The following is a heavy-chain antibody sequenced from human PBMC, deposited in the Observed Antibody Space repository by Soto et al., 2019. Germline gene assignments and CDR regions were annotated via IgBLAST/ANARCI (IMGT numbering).Heavy chain of an antibody. J-gene: IGHJ4*02. CDR1: GFTFSDYY. CDR3: ARVGYIAAAGTPDY. CDR2: ISGSGSTI. D-gene: IGHD6-13*01. V-gene: IGHV3-11*01. Sequence: GGSLRLSCAASGFTFSDYYMSWFRQAPGKGLEWVSYISGSGSTIHDADSVKGRFTISRDNAKNSLYLQMNSLRAEDTAVYYCARVGYIAAAGTPDYWGQGTLVTVSS.